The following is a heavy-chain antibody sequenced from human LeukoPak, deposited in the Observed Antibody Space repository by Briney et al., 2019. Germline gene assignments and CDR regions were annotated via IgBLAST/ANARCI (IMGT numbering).Heavy chain of an antibody. Sequence: PGGSLRLSCAASGFTFSSYWMSWVRQALGKGLEWVANIKQDGSEKYYVDSVKGRFTISRDNAKNSLYLQMNSLRAEDTGVYYCARERTDDSSGSYGMDVWGQGTTVTVSS. CDR3: ARERTDDSSGSYGMDV. CDR1: GFTFSSYW. J-gene: IGHJ6*02. CDR2: IKQDGSEK. D-gene: IGHD3-22*01. V-gene: IGHV3-7*04.